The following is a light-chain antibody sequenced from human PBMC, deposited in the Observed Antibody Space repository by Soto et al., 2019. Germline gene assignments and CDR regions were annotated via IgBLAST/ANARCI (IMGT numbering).Light chain of an antibody. Sequence: EIVLTQSPGTLSLSPGERATLSCRASQSVSSSSLAWYQQKPGQAPRLLLYDASSRATGIPDRFSGSGSGTDFTLTISRLGPEDFAVYYCQQYGSSPRTFGQGTKVDIK. V-gene: IGKV3-20*01. J-gene: IGKJ1*01. CDR2: DAS. CDR1: QSVSSSS. CDR3: QQYGSSPRT.